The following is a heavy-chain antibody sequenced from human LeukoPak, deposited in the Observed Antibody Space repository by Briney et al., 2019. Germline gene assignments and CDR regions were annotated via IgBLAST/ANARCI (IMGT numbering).Heavy chain of an antibody. CDR3: TTGPLYYYDSSGYPAEGDY. J-gene: IGHJ4*02. CDR2: IKSKTDGGTT. Sequence: PGGSLILSCAASGFTFSGAWMTWVRQAPGKGLEWVSRIKSKTDGGTTDYAAPVKGRFTISRDDSKNTLYLQMNSLKTEDTAVYYCTTGPLYYYDSSGYPAEGDYWGQGTLVTVSS. CDR1: GFTFSGAW. D-gene: IGHD3-22*01. V-gene: IGHV3-15*01.